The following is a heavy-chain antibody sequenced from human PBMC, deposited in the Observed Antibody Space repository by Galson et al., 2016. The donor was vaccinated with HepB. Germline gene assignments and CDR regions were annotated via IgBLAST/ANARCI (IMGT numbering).Heavy chain of an antibody. D-gene: IGHD5/OR15-5a*01. CDR3: ARGYPIVSVTLHVRVEYIQH. CDR2: INDSGSV. CDR1: GGSFSGHY. J-gene: IGHJ1*01. Sequence: SETLSLTCAVYGGSFSGHYWTWIRQPPGKGLEWIGEINDSGSVNYNPSLKSRVTISVDTSKNQFSLNLTSVTAAARAVYYCARGYPIVSVTLHVRVEYIQHGGQGTLVTVSS. V-gene: IGHV4-34*01.